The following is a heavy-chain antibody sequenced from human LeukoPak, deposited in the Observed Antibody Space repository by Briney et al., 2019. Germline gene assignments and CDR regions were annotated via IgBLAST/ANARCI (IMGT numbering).Heavy chain of an antibody. Sequence: GGSLRLSCAASGFTFSSYWMSWVRQAPGKGLEWVANVKQDGSEKYYVDSVKGRFTISRDNAKNSLYLQMNSLRAEDTAVYYCARDVQYCGGDCYFDYWGQGTLVTVSS. CDR3: ARDVQYCGGDCYFDY. CDR1: GFTFSSYW. J-gene: IGHJ4*02. CDR2: VKQDGSEK. D-gene: IGHD2-21*02. V-gene: IGHV3-7*01.